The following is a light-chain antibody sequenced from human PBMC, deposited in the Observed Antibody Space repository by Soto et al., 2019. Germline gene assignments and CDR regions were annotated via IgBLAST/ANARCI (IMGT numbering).Light chain of an antibody. V-gene: IGKV3-20*01. CDR1: QSVADSY. CDR3: HHFGSSPET. CDR2: AAT. Sequence: EVVLTQSPGTLSLSPGERTTLSCRASQSVADSYLAWYQQKPGRAPRLLFYAATRRATGIPDRFSGIGSGTDFTLTISTLEPNDFAVYYRHHFGSSPETFGQWTKVE. J-gene: IGKJ1*01.